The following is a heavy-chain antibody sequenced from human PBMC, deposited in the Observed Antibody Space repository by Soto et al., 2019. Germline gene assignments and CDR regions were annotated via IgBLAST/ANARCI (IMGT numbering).Heavy chain of an antibody. V-gene: IGHV1-46*01. CDR1: GYTFTSYY. D-gene: IGHD3-10*01. J-gene: IGHJ6*02. CDR3: ARDQNYGSFVRRQYYGMDV. Sequence: QVQLVQSGAEVKKPGASVKVSCKASGYTFTSYYMHWVRQAPGQGLEWMGIINPSGGSTSYAQKFQGRVTMTMDTSTSTVYMELSSLRSEDTAVYYCARDQNYGSFVRRQYYGMDVWGQGTTVTVSS. CDR2: INPSGGST.